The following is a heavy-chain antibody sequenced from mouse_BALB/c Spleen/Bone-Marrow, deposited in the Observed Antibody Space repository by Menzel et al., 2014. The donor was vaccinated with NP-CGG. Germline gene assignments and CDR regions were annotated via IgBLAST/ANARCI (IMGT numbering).Heavy chain of an antibody. V-gene: IGHV14-3*02. J-gene: IGHJ4*01. CDR3: ASATTATFYAMDY. CDR2: IDPANGNT. Sequence: EVQLQQSGAELVKPGASVKLSCTVSGFNIRDTYIHWVKQRPEQGLEWNGRIDPANGNTKYDPKFQGKATITADTSSNTAYLQLSSLTSEDTAVYYCASATTATFYAMDYWGQGTSVTVSS. CDR1: GFNIRDTY. D-gene: IGHD1-2*01.